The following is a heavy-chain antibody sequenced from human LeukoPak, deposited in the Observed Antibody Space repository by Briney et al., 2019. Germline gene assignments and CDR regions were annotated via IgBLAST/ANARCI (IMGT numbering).Heavy chain of an antibody. CDR2: IKSKADGGTT. CDR3: TTTYYDFWSGSYYYYMDV. V-gene: IGHV3-15*01. Sequence: HGGSLRLSCAASGFTFSNAWMSWVRQAPGKGLEWVGRIKSKADGGTTDYAAPVKGRFTISRDDSKNTLYLQMNSLKTEDTAVYYCTTTYYDFWSGSYYYYMDVWGKGTTVTVSS. CDR1: GFTFSNAW. D-gene: IGHD3-3*01. J-gene: IGHJ6*03.